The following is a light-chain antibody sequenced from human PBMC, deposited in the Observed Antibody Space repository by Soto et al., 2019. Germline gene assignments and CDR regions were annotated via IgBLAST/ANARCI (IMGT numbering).Light chain of an antibody. J-gene: IGLJ1*01. V-gene: IGLV1-44*01. CDR3: AAWDDSLNGPGYV. Sequence: QSVLTQPPSASETPGQTVSISCSGSSSNIGSNTVNWYQQLPGTAPKLLIYSNNQRPSGVPDRFSGSKSGTSASLAISGLQSEDEADYYCAAWDDSLNGPGYVFGTGTKVTVL. CDR2: SNN. CDR1: SSNIGSNT.